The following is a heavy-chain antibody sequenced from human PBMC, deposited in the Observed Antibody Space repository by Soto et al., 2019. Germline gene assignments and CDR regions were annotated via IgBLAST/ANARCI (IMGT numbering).Heavy chain of an antibody. D-gene: IGHD3-16*01. J-gene: IGHJ4*02. CDR2: ISASGGST. CDR3: VKRFAYDPGPFEC. Sequence: GWSLRLSCAASGFTSSAYGMSWVRQAPGKGLEWVSGISASGGSTYYADSVKGRFTISRDNSKNTLYLQMNSLRAEDAAVYYCVKRFAYDPGPFECWGQGTLVTVSS. V-gene: IGHV3-23*01. CDR1: GFTSSAYG.